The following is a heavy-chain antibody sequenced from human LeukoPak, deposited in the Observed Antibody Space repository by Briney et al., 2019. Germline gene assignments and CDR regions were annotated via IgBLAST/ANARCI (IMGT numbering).Heavy chain of an antibody. CDR1: GGSISSSSYY. J-gene: IGHJ1*01. V-gene: IGHV4-39*02. CDR3: ARGHSPVTTKVSYFQH. D-gene: IGHD4-17*01. Sequence: SETLSLTCTVSGGSISSSSYYWGWLRQPPGKGLAWIGSIYYSGTTYYNPSLKSRVTISVDTSKNHFSLKLRSVTAADTGVYYCARGHSPVTTKVSYFQHWGQGTLVTVSS. CDR2: IYYSGTT.